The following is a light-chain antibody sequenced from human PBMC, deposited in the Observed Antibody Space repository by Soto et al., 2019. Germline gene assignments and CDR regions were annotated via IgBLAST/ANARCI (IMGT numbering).Light chain of an antibody. CDR3: QQYGSSPYP. J-gene: IGKJ2*01. Sequence: EIVLTQSPGTLSLSPGERATLSCRASQSVSSNYLAWYQQKPGQTPRLLIYGASSRATGIPDRLSGSGSGTDFTLTISRLEPEDFAVYYCQQYGSSPYPFGQGPKLEIK. CDR1: QSVSSNY. V-gene: IGKV3-20*01. CDR2: GAS.